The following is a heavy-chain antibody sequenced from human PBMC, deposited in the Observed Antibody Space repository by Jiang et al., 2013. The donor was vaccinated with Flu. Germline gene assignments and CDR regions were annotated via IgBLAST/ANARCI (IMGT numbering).Heavy chain of an antibody. V-gene: IGHV5-10-1*01. J-gene: IGHJ4*02. CDR2: FDPSDSYT. CDR1: GYNYTNYW. Sequence: SLRISCKASGYNYTNYWITWVRQMPGKGLEWMGAFDPSDSYTYYSPSFQGHVTMSADQSMSTAYLQWSSLKAPDTAIYYCARQRFGSLDYWGQGTLVTVSS. D-gene: IGHD1-26*01. CDR3: ARQRFGSLDY.